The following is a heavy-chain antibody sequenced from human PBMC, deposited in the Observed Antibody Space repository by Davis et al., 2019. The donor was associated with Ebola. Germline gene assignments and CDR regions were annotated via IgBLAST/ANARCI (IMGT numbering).Heavy chain of an antibody. Sequence: ASVKVSCKASGYTFTSYGISWVRQAPGQGLEWMGWISAYNGNTNYAQKLQGRVTMTTDTSTSTAYMELSSLRSEDTAVYYCAGSLHPYENYYYYYGMDVWGQGTTVTVSS. V-gene: IGHV1-18*01. CDR1: GYTFTSYG. D-gene: IGHD5-12*01. J-gene: IGHJ6*02. CDR3: AGSLHPYENYYYYYGMDV. CDR2: ISAYNGNT.